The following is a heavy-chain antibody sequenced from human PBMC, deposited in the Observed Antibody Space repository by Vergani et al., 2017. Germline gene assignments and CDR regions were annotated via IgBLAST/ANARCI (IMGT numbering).Heavy chain of an antibody. CDR2: IDPSDSYT. Sequence: EVQLVQSGAAVKKPGESLRISCKGSGYSFTSYWISWVRQMPGKGREWMGRIDPSDSYTNYSPSFQGHVTISADKSISTAYLQWSSLKASDTAMYYCARQVAVAGKWWGPYYYYGIDVWGQGTTVTVSS. D-gene: IGHD6-19*01. J-gene: IGHJ6*02. V-gene: IGHV5-10-1*01. CDR1: GYSFTSYW. CDR3: ARQVAVAGKWWGPYYYYGIDV.